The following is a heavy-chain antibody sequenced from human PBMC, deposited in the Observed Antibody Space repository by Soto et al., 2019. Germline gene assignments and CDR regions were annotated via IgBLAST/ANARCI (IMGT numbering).Heavy chain of an antibody. D-gene: IGHD6-13*01. CDR3: ARVRVGYSSTRYDY. J-gene: IGHJ4*02. V-gene: IGHV4-59*01. CDR2: IYDTGSP. Sequence: SETLSLTCTVSGGSINNYYWSWIRQPPEKGLEWVGYIYDTGSPTYNPSLKSRVTMSVDTSKNQFSLELNSVTAADTAVYYRARVRVGYSSTRYDYWGQGTLVTVSS. CDR1: GGSINNYY.